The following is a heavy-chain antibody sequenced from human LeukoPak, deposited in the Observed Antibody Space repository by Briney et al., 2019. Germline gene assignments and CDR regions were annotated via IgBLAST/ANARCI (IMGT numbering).Heavy chain of an antibody. CDR2: ISAYNGNT. J-gene: IGHJ3*02. CDR3: ARGLSGYSSSGDAFDI. D-gene: IGHD6-13*01. Sequence: GASVKVSCKASGYTFTSYGISWVRQAPGQGLEWMGWISAYNGNTNYAQKLQGRVTMTTDTSTSTAYMELRSLRSDDTAVYYCARGLSGYSSSGDAFDIWGQGTMVTVSS. V-gene: IGHV1-18*01. CDR1: GYTFTSYG.